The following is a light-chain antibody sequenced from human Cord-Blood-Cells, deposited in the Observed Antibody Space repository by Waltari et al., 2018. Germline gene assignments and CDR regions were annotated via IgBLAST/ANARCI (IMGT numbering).Light chain of an antibody. J-gene: IGLJ2*01. Sequence: SYVLTQPPSVSVAPGKTARITCGGNNIGSKSGHWYQQKPGQAPVLVVYGDSDRPPGIPERFSGSNSGNTATLTISRGEAGDEADYYCQVWDSSSDHVVFGGGTKLTVL. V-gene: IGLV3-21*03. CDR2: GDS. CDR3: QVWDSSSDHVV. CDR1: NIGSKS.